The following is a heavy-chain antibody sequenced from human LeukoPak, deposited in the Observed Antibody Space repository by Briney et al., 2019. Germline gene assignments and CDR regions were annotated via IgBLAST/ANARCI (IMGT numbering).Heavy chain of an antibody. V-gene: IGHV3-7*01. J-gene: IGHJ6*02. D-gene: IGHD3-3*01. CDR1: GFTFSSYW. Sequence: PGGSLRLSCAASGFTFSSYWMSWVRQAPGKGLEWVANIKQDGSEKYYVDSVKGRFTISRDNAKNSLYLQMNSLRAEDTAVYYCASTYYDFWSGYPYGMDVWDQGTTVTVSS. CDR3: ASTYYDFWSGYPYGMDV. CDR2: IKQDGSEK.